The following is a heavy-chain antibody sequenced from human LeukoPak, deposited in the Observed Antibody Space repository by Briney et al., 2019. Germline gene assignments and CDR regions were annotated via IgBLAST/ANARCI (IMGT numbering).Heavy chain of an antibody. D-gene: IGHD6-13*01. CDR1: GFIFSSYS. CDR3: ARAGIAAAGKLD. V-gene: IGHV3-21*01. CDR2: ISSSSSYI. Sequence: GGSLRLSCAASGFIFSSYSMNWVRQAPGKGLEWVSSISSSSSYIYYADSVKGRFTISRDNAKNSLYLQVNSLRAEDTAVYYCARAGIAAAGKLDWGQGTLVTVSS. J-gene: IGHJ4*02.